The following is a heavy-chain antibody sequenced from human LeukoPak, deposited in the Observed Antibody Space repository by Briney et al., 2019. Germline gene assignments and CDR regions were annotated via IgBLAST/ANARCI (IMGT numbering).Heavy chain of an antibody. CDR1: GFTFTSSA. CDR2: IVVGSGNT. V-gene: IGHV1-58*02. D-gene: IGHD6-19*01. CDR3: AREGSGRIAVAGVYAFDI. J-gene: IGHJ3*02. Sequence: ASVKVSCKASGFTFTSSAMQWVRQARGQRLEWIGWIVVGSGNTNYAQKFQGRVTITADKSTSTAYMELSSLRSEDTAVYYCAREGSGRIAVAGVYAFDIWGQGTMVTVSS.